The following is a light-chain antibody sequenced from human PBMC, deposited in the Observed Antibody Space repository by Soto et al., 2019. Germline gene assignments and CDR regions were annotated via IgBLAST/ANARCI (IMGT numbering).Light chain of an antibody. CDR3: QQYNNWPPIT. Sequence: EIVMTQSPATLSVSPGERATLSCRASQRISSNLAWYQQKPGQAPRLLIFGASFRATGIPARFSGSGSGTEFTLTISSLQYEDFAVYYCQQYNNWPPITFGQGTRLEIK. J-gene: IGKJ5*01. V-gene: IGKV3-15*01. CDR1: QRISSN. CDR2: GAS.